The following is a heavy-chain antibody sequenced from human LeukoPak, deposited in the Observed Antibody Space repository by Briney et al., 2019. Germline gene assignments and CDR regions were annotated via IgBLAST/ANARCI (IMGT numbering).Heavy chain of an antibody. D-gene: IGHD5-18*01. V-gene: IGHV3-74*01. Sequence: PGGSLRLSCAASGFTFSPYWMHWVRQVPGKGLVWVSRINGDGSSIGYADSVKGRFTISRDNAKNTLYLQMKSLRAEDTAVYYCARDYSYGLDSWGQGTLVTVSS. CDR2: INGDGSSI. J-gene: IGHJ4*02. CDR1: GFTFSPYW. CDR3: ARDYSYGLDS.